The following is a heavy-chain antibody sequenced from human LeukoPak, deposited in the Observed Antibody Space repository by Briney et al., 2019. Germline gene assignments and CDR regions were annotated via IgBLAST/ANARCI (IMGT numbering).Heavy chain of an antibody. J-gene: IGHJ6*01. Sequence: SETLSLTCTVSGGSISSGDYYWSWIRQPPGKGLEWIGYIFYSGSTYYNPSLKSRVTISVDTSQNQFSLKLSSVTAADTAVYYCARSEATTTPPPYGMDVWGQGTTVTVSS. CDR3: ARSEATTTPPPYGMDV. D-gene: IGHD5-12*01. CDR1: GGSISSGDYY. CDR2: IFYSGST. V-gene: IGHV4-30-4*01.